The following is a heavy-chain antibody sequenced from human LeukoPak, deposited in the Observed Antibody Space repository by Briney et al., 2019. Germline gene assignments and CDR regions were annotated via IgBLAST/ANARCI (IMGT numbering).Heavy chain of an antibody. CDR2: ISAYNGNT. CDR1: GYTFATSG. V-gene: IGHV1-18*01. J-gene: IGHJ4*02. CDR3: ARGGISSRIDY. Sequence: ASVKVSCKASGYTFATSGVSWVRQAPGQGLEWMGWISAYNGNTNYAQNIQGRATMTTDTSTNTAYMELRSLRSDDTAVYFCARGGISSRIDYWGQRNLVSVSS.